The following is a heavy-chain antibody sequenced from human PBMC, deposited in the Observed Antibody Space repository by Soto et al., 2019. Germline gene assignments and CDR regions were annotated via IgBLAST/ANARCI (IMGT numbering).Heavy chain of an antibody. CDR3: AKDLRETAVAGSPLDY. J-gene: IGHJ4*02. V-gene: IGHV3-30*18. CDR1: GFTFSNYG. Sequence: QVQLVESGGGVVQPGRSLRLSCAASGFTFSNYGMHWVRQAPGKGPEWVAVISYDGSKQYYADSVKGRFTVSRDNSRNTLYVQMNSLRPEDTALYYCAKDLRETAVAGSPLDYWGQGTLVTVSS. D-gene: IGHD6-19*01. CDR2: ISYDGSKQ.